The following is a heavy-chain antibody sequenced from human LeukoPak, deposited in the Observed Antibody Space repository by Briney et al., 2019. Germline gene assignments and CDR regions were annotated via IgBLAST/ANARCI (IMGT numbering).Heavy chain of an antibody. D-gene: IGHD6-6*01. CDR1: GFTFSSYW. CDR2: IKQDVSEK. CDR3: ARWPYSSSYYFDY. V-gene: IGHV3-7*01. Sequence: GGSLRLSCAASGFTFSSYWMSWVRQAPGKGLEWVANIKQDVSEKYYVDSVKGRFTISRDNAKNSLYLQMNSLRAEDTAVYYCARWPYSSSYYFDYWGQGTLVTVSS. J-gene: IGHJ4*02.